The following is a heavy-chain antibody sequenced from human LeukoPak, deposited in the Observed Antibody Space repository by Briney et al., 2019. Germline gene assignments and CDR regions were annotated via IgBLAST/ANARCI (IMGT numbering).Heavy chain of an antibody. Sequence: GASVKVSCKASGYIFSNFAMTWVRQAPGQGLEWMGWINTNTGNPTYAQGFTGRFVFSLDTSVSTAYLQISSLKAEDTAVYYCARVRVVSVVTAFEYDYYYYMDVWGKGTTVTVSS. CDR1: GYIFSNFA. J-gene: IGHJ6*03. D-gene: IGHD2-21*02. V-gene: IGHV7-4-1*02. CDR3: ARVRVVSVVTAFEYDYYYYMDV. CDR2: INTNTGNP.